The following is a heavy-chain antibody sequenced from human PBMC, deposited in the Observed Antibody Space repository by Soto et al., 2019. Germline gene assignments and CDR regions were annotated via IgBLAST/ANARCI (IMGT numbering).Heavy chain of an antibody. V-gene: IGHV1-69*01. Sequence: QVQLVQSGAEVKKPGSSVKVSCKASGGTFSSYAISWVRQAPGQGLEWMGGIIPIFGTANYAQKFQGRVTITADESTSTAYMELSSLRSEDTAVYYCAVALDIVVVVAATRGYWFDPWGKGTLVTVSS. CDR3: AVALDIVVVVAATRGYWFDP. D-gene: IGHD2-15*01. J-gene: IGHJ5*02. CDR1: GGTFSSYA. CDR2: IIPIFGTA.